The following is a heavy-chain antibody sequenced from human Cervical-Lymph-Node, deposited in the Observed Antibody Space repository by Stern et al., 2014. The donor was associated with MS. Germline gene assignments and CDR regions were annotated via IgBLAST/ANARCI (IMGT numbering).Heavy chain of an antibody. V-gene: IGHV4-59*01. J-gene: IGHJ5*02. CDR2: IYYSGTT. Sequence: VQLVESGPGLLRPSETLSLTCTVSGASITSYYLSWIRQAPGKGLEWIGYIYYSGTTNYNASLKGRVAISIDTSKTQFSLRLSSVTAADTAVYYCARATDLWGQGTLVTVSS. CDR1: GASITSYY. CDR3: ARATDL.